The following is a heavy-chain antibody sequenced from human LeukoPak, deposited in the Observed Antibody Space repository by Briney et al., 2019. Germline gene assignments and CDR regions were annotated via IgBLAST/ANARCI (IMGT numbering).Heavy chain of an antibody. J-gene: IGHJ4*02. V-gene: IGHV3-66*01. CDR2: IYSGDST. CDR3: ARKSGYSGYGSDY. CDR1: GFTVSSNY. D-gene: IGHD5-12*01. Sequence: PGGSLRLSCAASGFTVSSNYMSWVRQAPGKGLEWVSVIYSGDSTYYADSVKGRFTISRDNSKNTLYLQMNSLRAEDTAVYYCARKSGYSGYGSDYWGQGTLVTVSS.